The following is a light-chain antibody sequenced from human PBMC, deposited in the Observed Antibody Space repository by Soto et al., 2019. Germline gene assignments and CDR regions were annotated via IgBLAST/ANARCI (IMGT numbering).Light chain of an antibody. CDR2: EGS. V-gene: IGLV2-23*01. CDR3: CSYAGGGIDV. J-gene: IGLJ1*01. CDR1: SRDVGTYNL. Sequence: QSALTQPASVSGSPGQSITISCTGTSRDVGTYNLVSWYQQHPGNAPRLMIYEGSKRPSGVSNLFSGSKSGITASLTISGLQAEDEADFFCCSYAGGGIDVFGTGTKLTV.